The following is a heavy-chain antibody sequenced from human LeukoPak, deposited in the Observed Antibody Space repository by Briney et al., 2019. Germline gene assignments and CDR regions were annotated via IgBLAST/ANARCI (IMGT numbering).Heavy chain of an antibody. CDR3: ARVEWNGDYGIQFDY. CDR2: IYYSGST. J-gene: IGHJ4*02. V-gene: IGHV4-30-4*01. D-gene: IGHD4-17*01. Sequence: SQTLSLTCTVSGGSISSGDYYWSWIRQPPGKGLEWIGYIYYSGSTYYNPSLKSRVTISVDTSKNQFSLKLSSVTAADTAVYYCARVEWNGDYGIQFDYWGQGTLVTDSS. CDR1: GGSISSGDYY.